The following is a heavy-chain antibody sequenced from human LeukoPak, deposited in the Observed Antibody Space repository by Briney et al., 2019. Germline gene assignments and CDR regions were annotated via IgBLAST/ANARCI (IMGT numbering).Heavy chain of an antibody. CDR2: INHSGST. V-gene: IGHV4-34*01. CDR3: ARELAVAGTRYFDY. CDR1: GGSFSGYY. Sequence: SETLSLTCAVYGGSFSGYYWSWIRQPPGKGLEWIGEINHSGSTNYNPSLKSRVTISVDTSKNQFSLKLSSVTAADTAVYYCARELAVAGTRYFDYWGQGTLVTVSS. J-gene: IGHJ4*02. D-gene: IGHD6-19*01.